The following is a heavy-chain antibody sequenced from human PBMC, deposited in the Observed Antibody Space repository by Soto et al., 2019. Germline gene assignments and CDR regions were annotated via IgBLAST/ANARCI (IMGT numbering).Heavy chain of an antibody. Sequence: GGSLRLSCAASGFTFSSYWMHWVRQAPGKRLVWVSRINSDGSSTSYADSVKGRFTISRDNAKNTLYLQMNSLRAEDTAVYYCARGPLSKWLLDYYYYYMDVWGKGTTVTVSS. J-gene: IGHJ6*03. CDR2: INSDGSST. D-gene: IGHD3-22*01. V-gene: IGHV3-74*01. CDR1: GFTFSSYW. CDR3: ARGPLSKWLLDYYYYYMDV.